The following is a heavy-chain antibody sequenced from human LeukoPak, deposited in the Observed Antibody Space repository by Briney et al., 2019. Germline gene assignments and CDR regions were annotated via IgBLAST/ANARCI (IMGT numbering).Heavy chain of an antibody. Sequence: GGSLRLSCAASGFTFSSYSMNWVRQAPGKGLEWVSAISGSGGSTYYADSVKGRFTISRDNSKNTLYLQMNSLRAEDTAVYYCAKDLFVLLHGEYWGQGTLVTVSS. CDR1: GFTFSSYS. CDR3: AKDLFVLLHGEY. D-gene: IGHD2-21*01. CDR2: ISGSGGST. V-gene: IGHV3-23*01. J-gene: IGHJ4*02.